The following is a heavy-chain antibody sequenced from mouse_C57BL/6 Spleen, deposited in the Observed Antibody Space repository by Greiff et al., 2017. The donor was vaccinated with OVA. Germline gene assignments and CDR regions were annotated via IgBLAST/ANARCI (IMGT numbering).Heavy chain of an antibody. CDR2: INPNNGGT. CDR3: ARKVGTLDY. Sequence: EVKLQESGPELVKPGASVKMSCKASGYTFTDYNMHWVKQSHGKSLEWIGYINPNNGGTSYNQKFKGKATLTVNKSSSTAYMELRSLTSEDSAVYYCARKVGTLDYWGQGTTLTVSS. V-gene: IGHV1-22*01. J-gene: IGHJ2*01. CDR1: GYTFTDYN. D-gene: IGHD4-1*01.